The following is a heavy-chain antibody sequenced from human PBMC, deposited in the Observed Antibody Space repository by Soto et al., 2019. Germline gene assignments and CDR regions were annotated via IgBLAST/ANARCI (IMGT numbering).Heavy chain of an antibody. J-gene: IGHJ6*02. CDR1: GGTFSSYS. Sequence: ASLKVSCKASGGTFSSYSISRVQQATGPGLELMGGIIPIFGTANYAQKFQGRVAITADEATSRAYRELSSLRSEDTAVYYCARDGAGSSCSGGSCDTYYYYGMDVWGQGTTVTVSS. CDR2: IIPIFGTA. CDR3: ARDGAGSSCSGGSCDTYYYYGMDV. D-gene: IGHD2-15*01. V-gene: IGHV1-69*13.